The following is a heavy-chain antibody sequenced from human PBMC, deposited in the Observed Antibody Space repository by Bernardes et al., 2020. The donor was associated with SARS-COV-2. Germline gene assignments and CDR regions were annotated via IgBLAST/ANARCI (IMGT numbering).Heavy chain of an antibody. V-gene: IGHV1-18*01. CDR3: ARDGEVTTYYYYYGMDV. J-gene: IGHJ6*02. D-gene: IGHD4-17*01. Sequence: ASVKVSCKASGYTFTSYGISWVRQAPGQGLEWMGWISAYNGNTNYAQKLQGRVTMTTDTSTSTAYMELRSLRSDDTAVYYCARDGEVTTYYYYYGMDVWGQGTTVTVSS. CDR1: GYTFTSYG. CDR2: ISAYNGNT.